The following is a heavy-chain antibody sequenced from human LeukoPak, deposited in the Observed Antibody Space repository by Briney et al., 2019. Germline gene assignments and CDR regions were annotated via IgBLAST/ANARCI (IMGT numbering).Heavy chain of an antibody. J-gene: IGHJ4*02. D-gene: IGHD3-3*01. CDR2: IIPIFGTA. CDR1: GYAFTGYF. CDR3: ARFGENYYFDY. Sequence: SVKVSCKASGYAFTGYFFHWVRQAPGQGLEWMGGIIPIFGTANYAQKFQGRVTITADESTSTAYMELSSLRSEDTAVYYCARFGENYYFDYWGQGTLVTVSS. V-gene: IGHV1-69*13.